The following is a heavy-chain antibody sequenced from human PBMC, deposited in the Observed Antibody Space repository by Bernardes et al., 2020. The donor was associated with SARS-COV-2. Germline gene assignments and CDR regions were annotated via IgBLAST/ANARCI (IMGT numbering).Heavy chain of an antibody. V-gene: IGHV3-30*18. CDR2: ISYDGSNK. CDR3: AKGRTLLSYCSGGSCYTYYYYGMDV. Sequence: GGSLRLCCAASGFTFSSYGMHWVRQAPGKGLEWVAVISYDGSNKYYADSVKGRFTISRDNSKNTLYLQMNSLRAEDTAVYYCAKGRTLLSYCSGGSCYTYYYYGMDVWGQGTTVTVSS. J-gene: IGHJ6*02. D-gene: IGHD2-15*01. CDR1: GFTFSSYG.